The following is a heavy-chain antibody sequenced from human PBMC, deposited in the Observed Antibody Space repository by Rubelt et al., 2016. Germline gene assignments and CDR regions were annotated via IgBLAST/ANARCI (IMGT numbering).Heavy chain of an antibody. V-gene: IGHV3-30*04. D-gene: IGHD4/OR15-4a*01. CDR1: GFTFSTYA. CDR3: ARAPYGDIAYNHFDK. Sequence: GGGVVQPGRSLRLSCAASGFTFSTYALHWVRQAPGKGLEWVAVISHEGSDKNYADSVKGRFTISRDNSRNTLCLQMSSLRVEDTAVYFCARAPYGDIAYNHFDKWGQGTLVTVSS. J-gene: IGHJ4*02. CDR2: ISHEGSDK.